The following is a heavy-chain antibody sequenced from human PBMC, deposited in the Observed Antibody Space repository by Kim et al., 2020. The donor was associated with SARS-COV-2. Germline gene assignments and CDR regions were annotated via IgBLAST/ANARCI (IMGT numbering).Heavy chain of an antibody. J-gene: IGHJ4*02. Sequence: GGSLRLSCAASGFTFSDYYISWIRQAPGKGLEWVAYISSSGSTIYYADSVAGRFTISRDNAKNSLYLQMNSLRAEDTAVYYCATDPGYWDDSWGQGTLVTVSP. CDR2: ISSSGSTI. CDR3: ATDPGYWDDS. V-gene: IGHV3-11*04. D-gene: IGHD2-15*01. CDR1: GFTFSDYY.